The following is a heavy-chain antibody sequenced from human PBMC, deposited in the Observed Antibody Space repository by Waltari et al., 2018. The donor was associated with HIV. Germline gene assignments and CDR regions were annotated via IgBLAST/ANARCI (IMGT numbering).Heavy chain of an antibody. J-gene: IGHJ6*02. V-gene: IGHV4-61*02. Sequence: QVQLQESGPGLVKPSQTLSLSCSVSGGPISGGPYYWSWIRQPAGKGLEWIGRISTRWSAKYNYALRSRVTISIDTSSNQFSLKLNSVSAADTAVYFCAREYVAAAGYFYGLDVWGQGTTVTASS. CDR3: AREYVAAAGYFYGLDV. D-gene: IGHD6-13*01. CDR2: ISTRWSA. CDR1: GGPISGGPYY.